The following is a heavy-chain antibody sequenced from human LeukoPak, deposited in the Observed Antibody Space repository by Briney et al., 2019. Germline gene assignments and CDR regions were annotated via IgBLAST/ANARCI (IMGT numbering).Heavy chain of an antibody. D-gene: IGHD6-19*01. V-gene: IGHV3-23*01. Sequence: QPGGSLRLSCAASGFTFSSYAMSWVRQAPGKGLEWVSVISGSGGNTYYADSVKGRFTICRDNSKNTLYLQMNSQRAEDTAIYYCAKDGKGAPVAGTGYFDYWGQGTLVTVSS. J-gene: IGHJ4*02. CDR3: AKDGKGAPVAGTGYFDY. CDR1: GFTFSSYA. CDR2: ISGSGGNT.